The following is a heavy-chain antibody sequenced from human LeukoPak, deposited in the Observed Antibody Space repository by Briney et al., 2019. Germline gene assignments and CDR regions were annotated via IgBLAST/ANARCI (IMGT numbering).Heavy chain of an antibody. CDR2: MNGDGTTT. V-gene: IGHV3-74*01. CDR3: ASMGATWQFTS. CDR1: GFTFSTSW. D-gene: IGHD1-26*01. J-gene: IGHJ5*02. Sequence: GGSLRLSCAASGFTFSTSWIHWVRQAPGKGLVWVSRMNGDGTTTNYADSVKGRFTISRDNSKNTLYLQMNSLRAEDTAVYYCASMGATWQFTSWGQGTLVTVSS.